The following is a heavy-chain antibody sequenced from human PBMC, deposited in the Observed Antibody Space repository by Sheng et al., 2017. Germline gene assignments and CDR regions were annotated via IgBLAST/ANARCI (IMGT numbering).Heavy chain of an antibody. D-gene: IGHD3-22*01. CDR1: GFGFGSYG. V-gene: IGHV3-30*03. CDR3: ARGSTYYYDGSGDALDF. Sequence: QGQLVESGGGVVQPGRSLRLSCAASGFGFGSYGMHWVRQAPGKGLEWVALISYDGSYKYLADSVKGRFTISRDNSKNTLYLQMNSLGADDTAVYSCARGSTYYYDGSGDALDFWGQGTLVTVSS. J-gene: IGHJ4*02. CDR2: ISYDGSYK.